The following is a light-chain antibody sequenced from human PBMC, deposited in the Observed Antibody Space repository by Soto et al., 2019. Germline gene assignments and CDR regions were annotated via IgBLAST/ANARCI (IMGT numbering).Light chain of an antibody. Sequence: QSVLTQPPSVSGAPGQSVTISCTGSSSNFGAGYDVHWYQQLPGTAPKLLIYDNNKRPSGIPDRFSGSKSGTSATLGITGLQTGDEADYYCGTWDSSLSVVVFGGGTKLTVL. CDR2: DNN. CDR1: SSNFGAGY. J-gene: IGLJ2*01. V-gene: IGLV1-51*01. CDR3: GTWDSSLSVVV.